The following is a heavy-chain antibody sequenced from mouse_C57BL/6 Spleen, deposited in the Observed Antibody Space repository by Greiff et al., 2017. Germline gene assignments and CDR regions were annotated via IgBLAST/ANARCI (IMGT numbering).Heavy chain of an antibody. CDR3: ARGVGRRGYFYY. Sequence: QVQLQQPGAELVKPGASVKLSCKASGYTFTSYWMQWVKQRPGQGLEWIGEIDPSDSYTNYNQKFKGKATVTVDTSSSTAYMQLSSLTAEDSAVYYCARGVGRRGYFYYWGQCTTLTVSS. CDR2: IDPSDSYT. D-gene: IGHD4-1*01. J-gene: IGHJ2*01. V-gene: IGHV1-50*01. CDR1: GYTFTSYW.